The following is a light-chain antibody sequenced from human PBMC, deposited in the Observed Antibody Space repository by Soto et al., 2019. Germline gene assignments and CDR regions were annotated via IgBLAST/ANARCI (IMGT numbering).Light chain of an antibody. CDR1: QSISSY. Sequence: DIQMTQSPSSLSASVGDRVTITCRASQSISSYLNWYQQQLGKAPKLLIYAASSLQSGVPSRFSGSGSGTDFALTISSLQPEDFATYFCQLSHGTPWTFGQGTEVEIK. CDR3: QLSHGTPWT. CDR2: AAS. V-gene: IGKV1-39*01. J-gene: IGKJ1*01.